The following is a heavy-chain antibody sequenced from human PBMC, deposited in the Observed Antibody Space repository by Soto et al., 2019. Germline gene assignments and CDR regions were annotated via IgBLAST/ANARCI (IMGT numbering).Heavy chain of an antibody. Sequence: SGPTLVNPTQTLTLTCTVSGFSVSACGVGVGWIRQPPGKALEWLGIIYWNDDKRYSPSLKSRLIITKDTSKNQVVLTMTNMDPVDTATYYCAHSPWGAAPDYWGQGTPVTVSS. CDR1: GFSVSACGVG. CDR3: AHSPWGAAPDY. J-gene: IGHJ4*02. V-gene: IGHV2-5*01. CDR2: IYWNDDK. D-gene: IGHD3-16*01.